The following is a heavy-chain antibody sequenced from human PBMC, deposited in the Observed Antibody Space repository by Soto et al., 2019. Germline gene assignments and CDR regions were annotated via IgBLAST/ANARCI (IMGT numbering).Heavy chain of an antibody. CDR2: IIPIFGTA. J-gene: IGHJ6*02. D-gene: IGHD2-15*01. Sequence: SVKVSCKASGGTFSSYAISWVRQAPGQGLEWMGGIIPIFGTANYAQKFQGRVTITADESTSTAYMELSSLRSEDTAVYYCARDFAVVAGVYYYYGMDVWGQGTTVTVSS. CDR1: GGTFSSYA. CDR3: ARDFAVVAGVYYYYGMDV. V-gene: IGHV1-69*13.